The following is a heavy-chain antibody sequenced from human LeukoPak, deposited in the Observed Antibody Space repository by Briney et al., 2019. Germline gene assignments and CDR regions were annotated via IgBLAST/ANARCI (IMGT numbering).Heavy chain of an antibody. CDR1: GFTFSSYW. CDR3: ARDRDSSLVMVADY. Sequence: GGSLRLSCAASGFTFSSYWMSWVRQAPGKGLEWVANIKQDGSEKYYVDSVKGRFTISRDNSKNTLYLQMNSLRAEDTAVYYCARDRDSSLVMVADYWGQGTLVTVSS. J-gene: IGHJ4*02. D-gene: IGHD3-22*01. CDR2: IKQDGSEK. V-gene: IGHV3-7*03.